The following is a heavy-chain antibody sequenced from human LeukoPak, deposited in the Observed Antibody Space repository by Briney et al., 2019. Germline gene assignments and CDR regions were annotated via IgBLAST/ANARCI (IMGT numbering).Heavy chain of an antibody. CDR3: ARGFFGL. J-gene: IGHJ4*02. CDR2: ISYDGSNK. V-gene: IGHV3-30*19. D-gene: IGHD3/OR15-3a*01. CDR1: GFTFSSYG. Sequence: GRSLRLSCAASGFTFSSYGMHWVRQAPGKGLEWVAVISYDGSNKYYADSVKGRFTISRDNSKNTLYLQMNSLRAEDTAVYYCARGFFGLWGQGTLVTVSS.